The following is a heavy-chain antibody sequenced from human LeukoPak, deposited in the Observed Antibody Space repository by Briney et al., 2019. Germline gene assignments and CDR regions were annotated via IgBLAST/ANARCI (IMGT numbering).Heavy chain of an antibody. Sequence: SETLSLTCTVSGGSISSSSYYWGWIRQPPGKGLEWIGSIYYSGSTYYNPSLKSRVTVSVDTSKNQFSLKLSSVTAADTPVYYCARAPSPLLFYDSSGYYFDYWGQGTLVTVSS. V-gene: IGHV4-39*07. J-gene: IGHJ4*02. CDR3: ARAPSPLLFYDSSGYYFDY. CDR2: IYYSGST. CDR1: GGSISSSSYY. D-gene: IGHD3-22*01.